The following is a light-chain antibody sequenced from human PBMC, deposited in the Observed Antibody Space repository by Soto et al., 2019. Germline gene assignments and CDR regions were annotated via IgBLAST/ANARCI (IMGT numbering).Light chain of an antibody. J-gene: IGKJ1*01. Sequence: EILFTQSPATLSLSPGERVTLSCRASQSVSSSYLAWYQQEPGKAPRLLIYGASNRATGIPDRLSGSGSGTDFTLTIRRLEPEDFAVYYCQQYGSSKTFGQGTKVDIK. CDR1: QSVSSSY. CDR2: GAS. V-gene: IGKV3-20*01. CDR3: QQYGSSKT.